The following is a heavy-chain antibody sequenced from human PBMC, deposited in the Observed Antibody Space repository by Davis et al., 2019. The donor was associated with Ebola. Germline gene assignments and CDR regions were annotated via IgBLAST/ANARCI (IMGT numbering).Heavy chain of an antibody. D-gene: IGHD3-10*01. J-gene: IGHJ3*02. CDR3: AKHYRSANDAVDI. Sequence: MPSETLSLTCTVSGGSIIGSYCSWIRQAPGKGLEWIGYVYRTETIYYNPSLKSRVTLSVGTSKNQFSLKLNSVTAADTAMYYCAKHYRSANDAVDIWGQGTMVTVSS. CDR2: VYRTETI. V-gene: IGHV4-4*08. CDR1: GGSIIGSY.